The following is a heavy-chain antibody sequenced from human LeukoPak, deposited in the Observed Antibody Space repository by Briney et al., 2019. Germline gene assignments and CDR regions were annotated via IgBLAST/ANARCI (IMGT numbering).Heavy chain of an antibody. V-gene: IGHV3-33*01. D-gene: IGHD6-13*01. CDR2: IWYDGSNK. CDR1: GFTFRNYA. J-gene: IGHJ4*02. CDR3: ARVWYSSSWGPDY. Sequence: GGSLKLSCQAPGFTFRNYAMHWFRQAPGQGLEWVPVIWYDGSNKYYADSVKGRFTISRDNSKNTLYLQMNSLRAEDTAVYYCARVWYSSSWGPDYWGQGTLVTVSS.